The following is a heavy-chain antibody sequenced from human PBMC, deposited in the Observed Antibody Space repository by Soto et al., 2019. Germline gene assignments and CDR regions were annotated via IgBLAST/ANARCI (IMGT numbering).Heavy chain of an antibody. CDR1: GGSISSSSYY. Sequence: ETLSLTCTVSGGSISSSSYYWGWIRQPPGKGLEWIGSIYYSGSTYYNPSLKSRVTISVDTSKNQFSLKLSSVTAADTAVYYCARLLPRLAMVYWFDPWGQGTLVTVSS. CDR3: ARLLPRLAMVYWFDP. V-gene: IGHV4-39*01. CDR2: IYYSGST. J-gene: IGHJ5*02. D-gene: IGHD5-18*01.